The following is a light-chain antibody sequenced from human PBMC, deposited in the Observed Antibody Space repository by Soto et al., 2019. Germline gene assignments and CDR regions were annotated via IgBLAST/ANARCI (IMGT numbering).Light chain of an antibody. V-gene: IGLV1-44*01. CDR1: NSNIGSNT. J-gene: IGLJ2*01. Sequence: QSVLTQPPSASGTPGQRVSISCSGGNSNIGSNTVNWYQQFPGTAPKLLIYNDNQRPSGVPDRFSGSKSGTSASLAISGLQSDDEADYYCAAWDDSLTGPVFGGGTKLTV. CDR2: NDN. CDR3: AAWDDSLTGPV.